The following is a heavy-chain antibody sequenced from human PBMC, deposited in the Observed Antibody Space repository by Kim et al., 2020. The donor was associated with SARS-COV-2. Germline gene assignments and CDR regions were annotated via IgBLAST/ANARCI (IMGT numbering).Heavy chain of an antibody. CDR3: ARVNYDFWSGSTGSYYYGMDV. CDR2: IYYSGST. V-gene: IGHV4-59*13. CDR1: GGSISSYY. Sequence: SETLSLTCTVSGGSISSYYWSWIRQPPGKGLEWIGYIYYSGSTNYNPSLKSRVTISVDTSKNQFSLKLSSVTAADTAVYYCARVNYDFWSGSTGSYYYGMDVWGQGTTVTVSS. J-gene: IGHJ6*02. D-gene: IGHD3-3*01.